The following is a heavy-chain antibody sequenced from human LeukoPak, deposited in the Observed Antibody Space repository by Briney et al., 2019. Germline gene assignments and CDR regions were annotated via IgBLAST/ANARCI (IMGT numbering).Heavy chain of an antibody. V-gene: IGHV5-51*01. Sequence: GESLKISCKGSGYSFTSYWIGWVRQMPGKGLEWMGIIYPGDSDTRYSPSFQGQVTISADKSISTAYLQWSSLKASDTAMYYCARHAAEVLWFGREYYYYMDVWGKGTTVTISS. CDR2: IYPGDSDT. CDR3: ARHAAEVLWFGREYYYYMDV. D-gene: IGHD3-10*01. J-gene: IGHJ6*03. CDR1: GYSFTSYW.